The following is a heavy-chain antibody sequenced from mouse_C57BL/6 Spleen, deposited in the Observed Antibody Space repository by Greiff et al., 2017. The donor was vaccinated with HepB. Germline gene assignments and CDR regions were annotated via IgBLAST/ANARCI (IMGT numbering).Heavy chain of an antibody. CDR3: ARNSATMVPWFAY. D-gene: IGHD2-1*01. V-gene: IGHV2-9-1*01. J-gene: IGHJ3*01. CDR2: IWTGGGT. Sequence: VQLVESGPGLVAPSQSLSITCPVSGFSLTSYAISWVRQPPGKGLEWLGVIWTGGGTNYNSALKSRLSISKDNSKNQVFLKMNSLQTYDTARYYCARNSATMVPWFAYWGQGTLVTVAA. CDR1: GFSLTSYA.